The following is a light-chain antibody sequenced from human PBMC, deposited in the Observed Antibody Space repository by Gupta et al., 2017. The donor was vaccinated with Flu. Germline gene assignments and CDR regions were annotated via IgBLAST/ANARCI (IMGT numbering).Light chain of an antibody. V-gene: IGLV4-69*01. CDR1: SGHSSYA. CDR2: LNSDGSH. CDR3: QTWGTGIQV. Sequence: QLVLTQSPPASASLGAWDTLTCTLTSGHSSYAISWHQQQPEKRPRYLMKLNSDGSHSQGDGIPDRFSGSSSGAERYLTISSRQSEDEADYYCQTWGTGIQVFGGGTKLTVL. J-gene: IGLJ2*01.